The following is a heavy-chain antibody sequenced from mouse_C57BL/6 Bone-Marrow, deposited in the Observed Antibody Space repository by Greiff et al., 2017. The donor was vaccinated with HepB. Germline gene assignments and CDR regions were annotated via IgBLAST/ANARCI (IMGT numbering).Heavy chain of an antibody. D-gene: IGHD1-1*01. Sequence: VQLVESGPELVKPGASVKLSCKASGYTFTSYDINWVKQRPGQGLEWIGWIYPRDGSTKYNEKFKGKATLTVDTSSSTAYMELHSLTSEDSAVYFCARSATVVAPDYWGQGTSVTVSS. J-gene: IGHJ4*01. V-gene: IGHV1-85*01. CDR1: GYTFTSYD. CDR3: ARSATVVAPDY. CDR2: IYPRDGST.